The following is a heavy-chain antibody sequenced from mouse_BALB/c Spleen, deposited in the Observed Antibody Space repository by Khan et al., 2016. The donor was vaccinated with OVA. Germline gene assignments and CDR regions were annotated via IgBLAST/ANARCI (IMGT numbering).Heavy chain of an antibody. J-gene: IGHJ2*01. CDR1: GYSITSDYA. D-gene: IGHD1-1*01. Sequence: EVKLQESGPGLVKPSQSLSLTCTVTGYSITSDYAWNWIRQFPGNKLEWMGFISYSGNTNYNPSLKSRIPITRDPSKNQFFLQLNSVTTEDTATYYCARVYGGDFDYWGQGTTLTVSS. CDR2: ISYSGNT. V-gene: IGHV3-2*02. CDR3: ARVYGGDFDY.